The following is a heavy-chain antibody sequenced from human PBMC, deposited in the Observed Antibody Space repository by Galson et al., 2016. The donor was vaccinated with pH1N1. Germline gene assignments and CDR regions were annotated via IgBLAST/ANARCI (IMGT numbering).Heavy chain of an antibody. J-gene: IGHJ3*02. CDR1: GFTFSNYW. V-gene: IGHV3-7*01. D-gene: IGHD2/OR15-2a*01. CDR3: ARETLEASADAFDI. CDR2: IKEDGSEE. Sequence: SLRLSCAASGFTFSNYWMHWVRQVPGKGLEWVANIKEDGSEEYYVDSVRGRFTISRDNSKNTLYLQMNSLRAEDTAVYYCARETLEASADAFDIWGQGTRVTVSS.